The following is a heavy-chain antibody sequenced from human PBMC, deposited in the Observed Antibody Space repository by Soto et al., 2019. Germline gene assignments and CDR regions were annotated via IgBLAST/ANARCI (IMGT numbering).Heavy chain of an antibody. V-gene: IGHV1-69*01. Sequence: QVQLVQSGAEVKKPGSSVKVSCKASGGTFSSYAISWVRQAPGQGLEWMGGIIPIFGTANYAQKFQGRVTITADESTSTAYMELSSLRSEDTAVYYCARGRRDGYNPGCYFDYWGQGTLVTVSS. CDR1: GGTFSSYA. CDR2: IIPIFGTA. D-gene: IGHD5-12*01. CDR3: ARGRRDGYNPGCYFDY. J-gene: IGHJ4*02.